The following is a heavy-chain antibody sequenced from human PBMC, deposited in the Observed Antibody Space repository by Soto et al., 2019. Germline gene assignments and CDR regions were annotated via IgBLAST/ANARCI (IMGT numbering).Heavy chain of an antibody. CDR1: VCSISSSNC. J-gene: IGHJ5*02. V-gene: IGHV4-4*02. CDR3: ARDRYNWNPKPNCLEQ. Sequence: SETLCLTCSFSVCSISSSNCCSCVRHPRGKCLEWILEIYHVVVTNYNPSLKSRVTISVYSSKNQFSLKLSCVTAADKAVYYCARDRYNWNPKPNCLEQWGQRNMVNVS. CDR2: IYHVVVT. D-gene: IGHD1-20*01.